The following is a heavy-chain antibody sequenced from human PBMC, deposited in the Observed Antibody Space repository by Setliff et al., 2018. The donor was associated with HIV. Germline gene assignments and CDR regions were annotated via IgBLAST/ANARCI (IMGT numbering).Heavy chain of an antibody. J-gene: IGHJ6*03. D-gene: IGHD6-6*01. CDR1: GYTLTELS. CDR3: ARGSTSSWSYHYMDV. V-gene: IGHV1-24*01. CDR2: FDPEDGET. Sequence: ASVKVSCKVSGYTLTELSMHWVRQAPGKGLEWMGGFDPEDGETIYAQKFQGRVTMTEDTSTDTAYMELSSLRSEDTAVYFCARGSTSSWSYHYMDVWGKGTTVTVSS.